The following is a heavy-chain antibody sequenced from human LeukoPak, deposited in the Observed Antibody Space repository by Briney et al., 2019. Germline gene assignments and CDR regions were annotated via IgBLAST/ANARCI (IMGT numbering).Heavy chain of an antibody. CDR3: ARNEWMDF. CDR2: ISSSSTTI. CDR1: GFTFSNYA. V-gene: IGHV3-48*01. Sequence: GGSLRLSCAASGFTFSNYAMNWARQAPGEGLEWLSYISSSSTTIYYADSVTGRFTISRDSAKNSLYLQMNSLRAEDTAVYYCARNEWMDFWGKGTTVTVSS. J-gene: IGHJ6*04. D-gene: IGHD2-8*01.